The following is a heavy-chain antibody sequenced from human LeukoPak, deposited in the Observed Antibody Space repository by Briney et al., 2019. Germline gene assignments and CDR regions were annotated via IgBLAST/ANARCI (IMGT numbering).Heavy chain of an antibody. D-gene: IGHD2-15*01. V-gene: IGHV3-7*03. CDR3: TTDTWYSAGH. J-gene: IGHJ4*02. Sequence: GGSLRLSCAASGFTFTSYTMNWVRQAPGKGLEWVAIIKKDGSEKYYVDSMKGRFTISRDNAKNSLFLQMNSLRAEDTAIYYCTTDTWYSAGHWGQGTLVTVSS. CDR2: IKKDGSEK. CDR1: GFTFTSYT.